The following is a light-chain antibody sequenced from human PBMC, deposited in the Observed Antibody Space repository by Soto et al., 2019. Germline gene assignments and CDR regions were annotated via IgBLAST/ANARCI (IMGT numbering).Light chain of an antibody. CDR1: QSVSSSY. CDR3: QQYGSSSLT. J-gene: IGKJ4*01. CDR2: GAS. V-gene: IGKV3-20*01. Sequence: ELVFTQSPGTLSITPGERATLSCRASQSVSSSYLAWYQQKPGQAPRLLIYGASSRATGIPDRFSGSGSGTDFTLTISRLEPEDFAVYYCQQYGSSSLTFGGGTKVDIK.